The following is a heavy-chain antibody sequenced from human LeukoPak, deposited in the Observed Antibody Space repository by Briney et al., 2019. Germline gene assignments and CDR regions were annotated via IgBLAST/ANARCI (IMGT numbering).Heavy chain of an antibody. J-gene: IGHJ5*02. CDR1: GYTLTVIS. D-gene: IGHD2-15*01. CDR3: ARGKVVVVVAARFDP. Sequence: ASVKVSCKVSGYTLTVISMQWVREAPGKGLGWMGGFDPEDGETIYAQKFQGRVTMTEDTSTDTAYMELSSLRFEDTAVYYCARGKVVVVVAARFDPWGQGTLVTVSS. V-gene: IGHV1-24*01. CDR2: FDPEDGET.